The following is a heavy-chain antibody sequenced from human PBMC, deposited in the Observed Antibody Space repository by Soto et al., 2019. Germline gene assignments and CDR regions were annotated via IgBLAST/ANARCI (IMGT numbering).Heavy chain of an antibody. CDR1: GFTFSSYG. V-gene: IGHV3-30*18. J-gene: IGHJ4*02. CDR2: ISFEGSNK. D-gene: IGHD6-6*01. Sequence: QLVQSGGGVVQPGRSLRLSCAASGFTFSSYGMHWVRQAPGKGLEWVAVISFEGSNKFYADSVKGRFTISRDNSKNTVYLQMNSLRPEDTAVYYCAKDAASYISSSLGTLGFDYWGQGTLVTVSS. CDR3: AKDAASYISSSLGTLGFDY.